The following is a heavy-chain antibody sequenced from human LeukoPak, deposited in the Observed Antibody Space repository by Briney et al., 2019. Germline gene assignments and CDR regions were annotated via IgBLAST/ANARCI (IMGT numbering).Heavy chain of an antibody. V-gene: IGHV1-24*01. CDR3: ATLGPYYYDSSGYYSGDY. CDR2: FDPEDGET. CDR1: GYTLTELS. D-gene: IGHD3-22*01. J-gene: IGHJ4*02. Sequence: ASVKVSCKVSGYTLTELSMHWVRQAPGKGLEWMGGFDPEDGETIYAQKFQGRVTMTEDTSTDTAYMELSSLRSEDTAVYYCATLGPYYYDSSGYYSGDYWGQGTLVTVSS.